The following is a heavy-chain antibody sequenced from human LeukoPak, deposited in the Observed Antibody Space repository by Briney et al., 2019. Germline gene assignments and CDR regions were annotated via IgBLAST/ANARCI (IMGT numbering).Heavy chain of an antibody. V-gene: IGHV3-48*01. CDR2: ITPSSSSI. D-gene: IGHD4-17*01. CDR3: ARDVLGDYDY. Sequence: PGGSLRLSCAASGLTFSSYSMNWVRQAPGKGLEWISYITPSSSSIYYADSVRGRFTTSRDNAKNSMYLQMNSLRTEDTAVYYCARDVLGDYDYWGQGTLVSVSS. CDR1: GLTFSSYS. J-gene: IGHJ4*02.